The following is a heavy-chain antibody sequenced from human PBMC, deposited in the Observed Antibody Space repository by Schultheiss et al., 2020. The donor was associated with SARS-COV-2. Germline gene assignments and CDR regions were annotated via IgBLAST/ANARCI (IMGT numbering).Heavy chain of an antibody. D-gene: IGHD4-17*01. CDR3: ANIGDYGPDAFDI. V-gene: IGHV1-2*02. J-gene: IGHJ3*02. CDR2: INPNSGGT. CDR1: GYTFTSYY. Sequence: ASVKVSCKASGYTFTSYYMHWVRQAPGQGLEWMGWINPNSGGTNYAQKFQGRVTMTRDTSISTAYMELSRLRSDDTAVYYCANIGDYGPDAFDIWGQGTMVTVSS.